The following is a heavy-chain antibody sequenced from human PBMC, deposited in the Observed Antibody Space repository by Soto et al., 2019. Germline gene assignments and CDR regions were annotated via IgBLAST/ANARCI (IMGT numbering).Heavy chain of an antibody. V-gene: IGHV3-66*01. CDR1: GFTVSSNY. CDR3: ARDFVVGGPTINYYYGMDV. D-gene: IGHD1-26*01. J-gene: IGHJ6*02. CDR2: IYSAGNT. Sequence: EVQLVESGGDLVQPGGSLRLSCAASGFTVSSNYMSWVRQAPGKGLEWISIIYSAGNTYYADSVKGRFTISRDNSKNTLYLQMNSLGAEDTAGYYCARDFVVGGPTINYYYGMDVWGQGTTVTVSS.